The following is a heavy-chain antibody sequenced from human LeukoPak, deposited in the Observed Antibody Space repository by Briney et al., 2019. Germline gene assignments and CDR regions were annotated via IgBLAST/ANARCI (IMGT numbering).Heavy chain of an antibody. V-gene: IGHV4-59*01. CDR2: TFYSGNA. CDR3: AKGGPEASAGLSWFDP. Sequence: SETLSLTCTVSGGSINFYYWHWMRQPPGKGLEWIGHTFYSGNAKYNPTLESRVTTSVDRSKNQISLNLNSVTAADTAVYYCAKGGPEASAGLSWFDPWGQGTLVTVSS. D-gene: IGHD1-14*01. J-gene: IGHJ5*02. CDR1: GGSINFYY.